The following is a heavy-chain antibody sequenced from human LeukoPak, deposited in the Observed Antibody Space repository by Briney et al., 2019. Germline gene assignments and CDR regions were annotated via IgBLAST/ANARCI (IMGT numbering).Heavy chain of an antibody. J-gene: IGHJ4*02. D-gene: IGHD5-18*01. CDR1: GFTFSSYG. Sequence: PGRPLRLSCAASGFTFSSYGMHWVRQAPGKGLEWVAVISYDGSNKYYADSVKGRFTISRDNSKNTLYLQMNSLRAEDTAVYYCAKAGDSYGYEGFDYWGQGTLVTVSS. CDR3: AKAGDSYGYEGFDY. CDR2: ISYDGSNK. V-gene: IGHV3-30*18.